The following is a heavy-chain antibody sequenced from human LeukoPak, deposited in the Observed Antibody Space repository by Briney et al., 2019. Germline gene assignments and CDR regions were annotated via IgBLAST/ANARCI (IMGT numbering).Heavy chain of an antibody. CDR1: GYTFTGYY. J-gene: IGHJ4*02. D-gene: IGHD5-12*01. CDR3: ARDRPLVATLDY. Sequence: ASVKVSCKASGYTFTGYYTHWVRQAPGQGLEWMGRINPNSGGTNYAQKFQGRVTMTRDTSISTAYMELSRLRSDDTAVYYCARDRPLVATLDYWGQGTLVTVSS. V-gene: IGHV1-2*06. CDR2: INPNSGGT.